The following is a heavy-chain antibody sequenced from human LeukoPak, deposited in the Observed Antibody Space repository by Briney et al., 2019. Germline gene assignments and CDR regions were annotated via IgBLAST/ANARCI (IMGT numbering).Heavy chain of an antibody. J-gene: IGHJ4*02. CDR2: IYWNDDK. Sequence: SGPTLVNPTQTLTLTCTFSGFSLSTSGVGVGWIRQPPGKALEWLALIYWNDDKRYSPSLKSRLTITKDTSKNQVVLTMTNMDPVDTATYYCAHSYYDFWSGYYLFDYWGQGTLVTVSS. V-gene: IGHV2-5*01. CDR3: AHSYYDFWSGYYLFDY. CDR1: GFSLSTSGVG. D-gene: IGHD3-3*01.